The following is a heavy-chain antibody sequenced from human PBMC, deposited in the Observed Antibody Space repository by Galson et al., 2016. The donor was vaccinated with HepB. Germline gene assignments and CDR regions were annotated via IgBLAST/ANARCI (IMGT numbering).Heavy chain of an antibody. Sequence: SLRLSCAASGFTFSSTAMAWVRQAPGKGLEWVAGVGSGGSDTHYADLVKGRFTISRDKSNNIVYLQMNKWRAEDTAVYYCAKDRHYWSAIDYWGQGTLVTVSS. CDR2: VGSGGSDT. V-gene: IGHV3-23*01. CDR3: AKDRHYWSAIDY. CDR1: GFTFSSTA. D-gene: IGHD3-3*02. J-gene: IGHJ4*02.